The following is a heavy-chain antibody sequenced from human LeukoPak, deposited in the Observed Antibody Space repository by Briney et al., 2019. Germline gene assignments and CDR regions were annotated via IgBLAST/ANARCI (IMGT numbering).Heavy chain of an antibody. Sequence: GGSLRLSCAASGFTFSSYSMNWVRQAPGEGLEWVSSISSSSSYIYYADSVKGRFTISRDNAKNSLYLQMNSLRAEDTAVYYCARVIRNGMDVWGQGTTVTVSS. CDR2: ISSSSSYI. V-gene: IGHV3-21*04. J-gene: IGHJ6*02. CDR1: GFTFSSYS. D-gene: IGHD3-16*01. CDR3: ARVIRNGMDV.